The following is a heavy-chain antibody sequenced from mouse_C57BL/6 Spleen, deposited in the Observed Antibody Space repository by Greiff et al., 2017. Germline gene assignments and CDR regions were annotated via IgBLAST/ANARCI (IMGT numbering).Heavy chain of an antibody. D-gene: IGHD2-3*01. Sequence: VQVVESGGGLVKPGGSLKLSCAASGFTFSSYAMSWVRQTPEKRLEWVATISDGGSYTYYPDNVKGRFTISRDNAKNTLYLQMSHLKSEDTAMYYCAPGDGYYGGFAYWGQGTLVTVSA. CDR1: GFTFSSYA. CDR2: ISDGGSYT. J-gene: IGHJ3*01. V-gene: IGHV5-4*01. CDR3: APGDGYYGGFAY.